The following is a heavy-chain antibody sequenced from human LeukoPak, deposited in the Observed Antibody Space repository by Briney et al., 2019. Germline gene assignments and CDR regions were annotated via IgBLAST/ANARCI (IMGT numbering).Heavy chain of an antibody. CDR2: IKQDGSEK. D-gene: IGHD4-17*01. CDR3: AGGGASYGDYVN. Sequence: GGSLRLSCAASGFTFSSYWMSWVRQAPGKGLERVAIIKQDGSEKYYVDSVKGRFTISRDNAKNSLYLQMNSLRAEDTAVYYCAGGGASYGDYVNWGQGTLVTVSS. CDR1: GFTFSSYW. J-gene: IGHJ4*02. V-gene: IGHV3-7*01.